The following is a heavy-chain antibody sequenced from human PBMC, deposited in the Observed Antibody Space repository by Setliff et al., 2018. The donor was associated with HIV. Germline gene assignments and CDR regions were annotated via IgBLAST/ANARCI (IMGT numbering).Heavy chain of an antibody. CDR1: RYNFTSYA. V-gene: IGHV1-3*01. CDR2: INAGKGNT. J-gene: IGHJ6*02. CDR3: ARDYFGSELTYYYYGMDV. D-gene: IGHD1-26*01. Sequence: GASVKVPCMPSRYNFTSYAMYWVRQAPGQRLAWMGWINAGKGNTKYSQKFQGRGTITRVTSASTAYMELSSLRSEDTAVYYCARDYFGSELTYYYYGMDVWGQGTTVTVSS.